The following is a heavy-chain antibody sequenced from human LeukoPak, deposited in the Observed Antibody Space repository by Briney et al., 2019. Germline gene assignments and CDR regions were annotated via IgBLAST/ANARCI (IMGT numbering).Heavy chain of an antibody. V-gene: IGHV4-34*01. CDR1: GGSFNGYY. J-gene: IGHJ6*02. Sequence: SEILSLTCAVYGGSFNGYYWSWIRQPPGKGLEWIGEINHSGTTNYNPSLKSRVTISVDTSKNQFSLKLSSVTAADTAVCYCARGPLAAAGTLTYYYYGMDVWGQGTTVTVSS. D-gene: IGHD6-13*01. CDR2: INHSGTT. CDR3: ARGPLAAAGTLTYYYYGMDV.